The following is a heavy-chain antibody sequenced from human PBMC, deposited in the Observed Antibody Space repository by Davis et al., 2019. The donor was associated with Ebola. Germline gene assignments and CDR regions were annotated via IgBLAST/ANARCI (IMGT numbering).Heavy chain of an antibody. CDR3: ARYQGVLIDY. D-gene: IGHD3-10*01. V-gene: IGHV3-11*01. CDR2: ISNSGNIK. CDR1: GFTFSDYY. Sequence: GESLKISCAASGFTFSDYYMNWIRQTQGKGLEWVSYISNSGNIKKYADSEKGRFTISRDNAKNSLYLEMSGLRAEDTAVYYCARYQGVLIDYWGQGTLVTVSS. J-gene: IGHJ4*02.